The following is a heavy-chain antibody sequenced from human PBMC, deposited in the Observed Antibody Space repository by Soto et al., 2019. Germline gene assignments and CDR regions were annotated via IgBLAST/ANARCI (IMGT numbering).Heavy chain of an antibody. CDR1: GGSISSYY. CDR3: ARGIDLWSGYYTREGQSYYYMDV. V-gene: IGHV4-59*01. D-gene: IGHD3-3*01. CDR2: IYYSGST. Sequence: PSETLSLTCTVSGGSISSYYWSWIRQPPGKGLEWIGYIYYSGSTNYNPSLKSRVTISVDTSKNQFSLKLSSVTAADTAVYYCARGIDLWSGYYTREGQSYYYMDVWGKGTTVTVSS. J-gene: IGHJ6*03.